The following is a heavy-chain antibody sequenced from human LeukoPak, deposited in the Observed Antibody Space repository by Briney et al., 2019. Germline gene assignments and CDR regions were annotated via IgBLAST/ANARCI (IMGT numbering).Heavy chain of an antibody. Sequence: GGSLRLSCAASGFTFGDYYMSWIRQAPGKGLEWVSYISSSSSYTNYADSVKGRFTISRDNAKNSLYLQMNSLRAEDTAVYYCARDRRYSYGYRYWGQGTLVTVSS. J-gene: IGHJ4*02. CDR1: GFTFGDYY. CDR2: ISSSSSYT. CDR3: ARDRRYSYGYRY. D-gene: IGHD5-18*01. V-gene: IGHV3-11*06.